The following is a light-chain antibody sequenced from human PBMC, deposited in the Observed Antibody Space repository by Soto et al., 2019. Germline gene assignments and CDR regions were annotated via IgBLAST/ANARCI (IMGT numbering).Light chain of an antibody. V-gene: IGKV1-39*01. CDR3: LQSYSTPD. J-gene: IGKJ5*01. CDR1: QYISTY. CDR2: AAS. Sequence: DIQMTQSPSSLSASVGDRVTITRRASQYISTYLNWYQQKPGKAPKLLIYAASSLQSGVPSRFTGSGSGTDFTLTISSLQPEDFATYYCLQSYSTPDFGQGTRLEIK.